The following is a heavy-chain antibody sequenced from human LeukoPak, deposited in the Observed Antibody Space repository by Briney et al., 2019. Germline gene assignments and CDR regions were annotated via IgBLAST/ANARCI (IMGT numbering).Heavy chain of an antibody. Sequence: GGSLRLSCAASGFTFSSYAMSWVRQAQGKGLEWVSGLSGSDGSTYYADSVKGRFTISRDNSRSTMYLQMDSLRVEDTAVYYCAKDRPASHGSGSFGDYWGRGTQITVTT. D-gene: IGHD3-10*01. CDR1: GFTFSSYA. CDR2: LSGSDGST. V-gene: IGHV3-23*01. CDR3: AKDRPASHGSGSFGDY. J-gene: IGHJ4*02.